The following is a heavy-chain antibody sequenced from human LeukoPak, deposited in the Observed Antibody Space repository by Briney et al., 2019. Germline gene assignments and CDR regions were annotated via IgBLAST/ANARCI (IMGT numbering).Heavy chain of an antibody. Sequence: GGSLRLSCAVSGFSLSTYHMSWVRQAPGKGLEWISYITSGSDTIYYADSLKGRVTISRDNDKNSLYLQMNSLRVDDTARYYCARVGTEVAGIGFDYWGQGSLVTVSS. CDR3: ARVGTEVAGIGFDY. V-gene: IGHV3-48*01. D-gene: IGHD6-19*01. J-gene: IGHJ4*02. CDR1: GFSLSTYH. CDR2: ITSGSDTI.